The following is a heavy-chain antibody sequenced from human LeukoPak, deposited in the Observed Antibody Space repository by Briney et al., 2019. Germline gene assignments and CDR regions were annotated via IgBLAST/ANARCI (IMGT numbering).Heavy chain of an antibody. CDR2: IWYDGSNK. J-gene: IGHJ4*02. V-gene: IGHV3-33*01. D-gene: IGHD1-26*01. CDR1: GFTFSSYG. CDR3: ATRYSGSYYAY. Sequence: GRSLRLSCAASGFTFSSYGMHWVRQAPGKGLEWVAVIWYDGSNKYYADSVKGRFTISRDNSKNTLYLQVNSLRAEDTAVYYCATRYSGSYYAYWGQGTLVTVSS.